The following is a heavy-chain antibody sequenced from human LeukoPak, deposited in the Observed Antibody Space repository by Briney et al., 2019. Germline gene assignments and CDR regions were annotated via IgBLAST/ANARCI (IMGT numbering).Heavy chain of an antibody. J-gene: IGHJ4*02. CDR2: INGDGRNI. CDR3: AKDIGGNYYYDSSGYFDY. Sequence: GGSLRLSCVASGFTFSSYWMHWVRQDPRKGLVWVSRINGDGRNINYADSVRGRFTISRDNAKNTLYLQMNTLRVEDTAVYYCAKDIGGNYYYDSSGYFDYWGQGTLITVSS. D-gene: IGHD3-22*01. CDR1: GFTFSSYW. V-gene: IGHV3-74*01.